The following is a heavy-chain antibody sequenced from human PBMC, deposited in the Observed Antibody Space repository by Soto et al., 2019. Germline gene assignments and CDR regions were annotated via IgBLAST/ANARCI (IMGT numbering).Heavy chain of an antibody. Sequence: GGSLRLSCAASGFTFSSYSMNWVRQAPGTGLEYVSAISSNGGSTYYADSVKGRFTISRDNSKNTLYLQMSSLRAEDTAVYYCLKDHWMHIAAAVSWFDPWGQGTLVTVSS. V-gene: IGHV3-64D*06. J-gene: IGHJ5*02. CDR1: GFTFSSYS. D-gene: IGHD6-13*01. CDR2: ISSNGGST. CDR3: LKDHWMHIAAAVSWFDP.